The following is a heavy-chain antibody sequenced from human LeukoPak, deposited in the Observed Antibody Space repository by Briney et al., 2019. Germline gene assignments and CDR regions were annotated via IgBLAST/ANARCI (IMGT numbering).Heavy chain of an antibody. CDR1: GGSFSGYY. J-gene: IGHJ6*02. Sequence: RPSETLSLTCAVYGGSFSGYYWSWIRQPPGKGLEWIGYIYYSGSTNYNPSLKSRVTISVDTSKNQFSLKLSSVTAADTAVYYCARGGDRLHPRMHYYYGMDVWGQGTTVTVSS. CDR2: IYYSGST. V-gene: IGHV4-59*01. CDR3: ARGGDRLHPRMHYYYGMDV. D-gene: IGHD3-16*01.